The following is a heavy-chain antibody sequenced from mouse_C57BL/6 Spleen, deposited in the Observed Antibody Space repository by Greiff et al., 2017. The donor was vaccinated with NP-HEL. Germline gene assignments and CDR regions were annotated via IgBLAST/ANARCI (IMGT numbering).Heavy chain of an antibody. V-gene: IGHV1-55*01. CDR3: ASLSTTVVAHYFDY. CDR1: GYTFTSYW. Sequence: QVQLQHPGAELVKPGASVKMSCKASGYTFTSYWITWVKQRPGQGLEWIGDIYPGSGSTNYNEKFKSKATLTVDTSSSTAYMQLSSLTSEDSAVYYCASLSTTVVAHYFDYWGQGTTLTVSS. D-gene: IGHD1-1*01. CDR2: IYPGSGST. J-gene: IGHJ2*01.